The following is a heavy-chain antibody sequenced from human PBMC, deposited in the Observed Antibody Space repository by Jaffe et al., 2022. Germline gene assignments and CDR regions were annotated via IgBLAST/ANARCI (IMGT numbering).Heavy chain of an antibody. V-gene: IGHV3-23*01. CDR1: GFAFESFA. Sequence: EVQLLESGGGLVQPGGSLRLSCAASGFAFESFAMTWLRQTPGKGLEWVAIVNGTGTGTYYADSVRGRFSISRDNSKSTLYLQMNSMRADDSAVYYCAKTPLGIIVAVSGYFDIWGRGTLVTVSA. CDR3: AKTPLGIIVAVSGYFDI. J-gene: IGHJ2*01. CDR2: VNGTGTGT. D-gene: IGHD2-21*01.